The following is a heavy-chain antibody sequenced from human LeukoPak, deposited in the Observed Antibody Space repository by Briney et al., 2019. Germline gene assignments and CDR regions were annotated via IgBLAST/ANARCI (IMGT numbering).Heavy chain of an antibody. Sequence: PSETLSLTCTVSGGSISSYYWSWIRQPPGKGLEWIGYIYYSGSTYYNPSLKSRVTISVDRSKNQFSLKLSSVTAADTAVYYCARGYGDYLTFYYYYMDVWGKGTTVTVSS. J-gene: IGHJ6*03. CDR2: IYYSGST. CDR3: ARGYGDYLTFYYYYMDV. D-gene: IGHD4-17*01. V-gene: IGHV4-59*12. CDR1: GGSISSYY.